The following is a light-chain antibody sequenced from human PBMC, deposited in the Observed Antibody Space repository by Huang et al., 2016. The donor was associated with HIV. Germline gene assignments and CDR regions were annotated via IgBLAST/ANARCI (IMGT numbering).Light chain of an antibody. Sequence: EIVLTQSPATLSLSPGERATLSCKASQSISSYLAWYQQKPGQAPRLRIFDAFNRATGIPARCSGSGSGTDVTLTISSLEPEDFAVYYCQHRSNWPLTFGGGTKVEIK. V-gene: IGKV3-11*01. J-gene: IGKJ4*01. CDR1: QSISSY. CDR3: QHRSNWPLT. CDR2: DAF.